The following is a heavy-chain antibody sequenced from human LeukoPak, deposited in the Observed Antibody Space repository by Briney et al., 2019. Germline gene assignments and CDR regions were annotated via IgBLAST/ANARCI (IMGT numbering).Heavy chain of an antibody. CDR2: ISYDGSNK. CDR3: AKAGGGSSGYYYVDYYYYYMDV. CDR1: GFTFSSYA. V-gene: IGHV3-30*04. J-gene: IGHJ6*03. D-gene: IGHD3-22*01. Sequence: GRSLRLSCAASGFTFSSYAMHWVRQAPGKGLEWVSVISYDGSNKYYADSVKGRFTISRDNSENTLYLQMNSLRAEDTAVYYCAKAGGGSSGYYYVDYYYYYMDVWGKGTTVTISS.